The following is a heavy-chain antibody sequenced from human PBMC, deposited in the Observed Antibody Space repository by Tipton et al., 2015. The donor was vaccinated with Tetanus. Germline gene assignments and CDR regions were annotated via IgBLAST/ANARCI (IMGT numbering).Heavy chain of an antibody. V-gene: IGHV4-30-2*01. J-gene: IGHJ2*01. CDR3: ARDPAVLRFLEWLPDWYFAL. D-gene: IGHD3-3*01. Sequence: TLSLTCAVSGGSITSGAYLWGWIRQPPGKGLEWIGYIYHSGSPYYNPSLKSRVTLSVDTSMNQFSLKLSSVTAADTAVYYCARDPAVLRFLEWLPDWYFALWGRGTLVTVSS. CDR1: GGSITSGAYL. CDR2: IYHSGSP.